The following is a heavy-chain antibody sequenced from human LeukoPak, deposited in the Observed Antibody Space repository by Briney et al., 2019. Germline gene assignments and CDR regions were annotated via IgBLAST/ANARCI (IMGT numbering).Heavy chain of an antibody. D-gene: IGHD3-3*01. Sequence: NPGGSLRLSCAASGFTFSSYSMNWVRQAPGKGLEWVSHITASGTAMFYADSVKGRFSISRDNAKKSMYLQMNSLRAEDTAVYYCARHYDFSSGSFGYWGQGTLVTVSS. V-gene: IGHV3-21*05. CDR1: GFTFSSYS. CDR2: ITASGTAM. CDR3: ARHYDFSSGSFGY. J-gene: IGHJ4*02.